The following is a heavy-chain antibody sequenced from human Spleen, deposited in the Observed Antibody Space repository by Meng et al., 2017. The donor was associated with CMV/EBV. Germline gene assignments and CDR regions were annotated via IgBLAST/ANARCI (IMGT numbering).Heavy chain of an antibody. V-gene: IGHV2-5*02. CDR3: AHRDYCSGGTCTFDY. D-gene: IGHD2-15*01. J-gene: IGHJ4*02. CDR2: IDWDDEK. Sequence: FSLRTSGVRVGWIRQPPGKALEWLALIDWDDEKRYSSSLKSRLTITKDTSKNQVVLTMTNMDPMDTATYYCAHRDYCSGGTCTFDYWGQGTLVTVSS. CDR1: FSLRTSGVR.